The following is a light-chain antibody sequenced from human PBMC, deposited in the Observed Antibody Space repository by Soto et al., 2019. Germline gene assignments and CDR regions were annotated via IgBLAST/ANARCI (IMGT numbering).Light chain of an antibody. CDR2: DVS. Sequence: DIQMTQSPSSLSASVGDRVTITCRASHSISSWLAWYQQKPGKAPKLLIYDVSSLESGVPSRFSGSGSGTEFTLTISSLQPDDFATYYCQQYNSYPWAFGQGTKVDIK. CDR3: QQYNSYPWA. V-gene: IGKV1-5*01. CDR1: HSISSW. J-gene: IGKJ1*01.